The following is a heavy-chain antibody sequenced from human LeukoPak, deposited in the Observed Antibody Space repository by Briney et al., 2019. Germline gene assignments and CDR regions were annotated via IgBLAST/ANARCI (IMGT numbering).Heavy chain of an antibody. V-gene: IGHV3-48*03. CDR2: ISDSGITR. J-gene: IGHJ6*04. D-gene: IGHD3-10*02. CDR1: RFTFRSYD. CDR3: AELGITMIGGV. Sequence: GGSLRLSCAASRFTFRSYDMNWVRQAPGKGLEWVSYISDSGITRYYADSVKGRFTISRDNARNSLYLQMNSLRAEDTAVYYCAELGITMIGGVWGKGTTVTISS.